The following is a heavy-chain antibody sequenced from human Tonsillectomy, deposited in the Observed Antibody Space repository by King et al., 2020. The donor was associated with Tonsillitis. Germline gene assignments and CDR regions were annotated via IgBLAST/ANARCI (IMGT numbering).Heavy chain of an antibody. D-gene: IGHD2-15*01. V-gene: IGHV3-48*02. J-gene: IGHJ6*02. CDR3: AREVRLGWVVVTVGV. CDR1: GFTFSSYS. CDR2: ISSSSSTI. Sequence: VQLQESGGGLVQPGGSLRLSCAASGFTFSSYSMNWVRQAPGKGLEWVSYISSSSSTISYADSVKGRFTISRDNAKNSLYLQMSSLRDEDTAVYYCAREVRLGWVVVTVGVWGQGTTVTVSS.